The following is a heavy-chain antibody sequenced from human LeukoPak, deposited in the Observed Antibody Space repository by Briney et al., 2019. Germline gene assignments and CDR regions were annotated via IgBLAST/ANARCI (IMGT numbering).Heavy chain of an antibody. CDR3: ATGGSYLRSDY. CDR2: IYTSGST. D-gene: IGHD1-26*01. Sequence: SETLSLTCTVSGGSISSGSYYWSWIRQPAGKGLEWIGRIYTSGSTNYNPSLKSRVTISVDTSKNQFSLKLSSVTAADTAVYYCATGGSYLRSDYWGQGTQVTVSS. J-gene: IGHJ4*02. V-gene: IGHV4-61*02. CDR1: GGSISSGSYY.